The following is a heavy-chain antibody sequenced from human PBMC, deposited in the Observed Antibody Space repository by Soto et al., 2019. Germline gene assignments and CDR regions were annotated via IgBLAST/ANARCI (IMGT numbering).Heavy chain of an antibody. D-gene: IGHD1-20*01. V-gene: IGHV1-8*02. J-gene: IGHJ4*02. CDR2: MTPNSGDT. CDR1: GYTFTSYD. Sequence: QVQLVQSGAEVKKPGASVKVSCRASGYTFTSYDITWGRQAPGQGLEWVGWMTPNSGDTGYAQTFQGRVTLTRDTSRSTAYMELSSLTSEDTAVYYCARNLYNTGSFDHWGQGTLVTVSS. CDR3: ARNLYNTGSFDH.